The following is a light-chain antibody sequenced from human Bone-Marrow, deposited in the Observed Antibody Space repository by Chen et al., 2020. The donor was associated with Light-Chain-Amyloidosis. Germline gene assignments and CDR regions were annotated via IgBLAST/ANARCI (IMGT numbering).Light chain of an antibody. CDR1: SGSIATNY. V-gene: IGLV6-57*01. CDR3: EAYQGSSQGV. J-gene: IGLJ3*02. CDR2: EED. Sequence: NFMLTQPHSVSESPGTTVIISCTRSSGSIATNYVQWYQQRPGSSPTPVIYEEDQRTSGVPDLFSDSIDRSSITASLTISGLRTEDEADYCCEAYQGSSQGVFCGGTKLSVL.